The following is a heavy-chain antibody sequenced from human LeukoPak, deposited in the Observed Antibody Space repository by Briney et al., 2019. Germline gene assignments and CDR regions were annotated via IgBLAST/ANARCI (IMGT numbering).Heavy chain of an antibody. D-gene: IGHD4-17*01. CDR3: TRLEDYAPQVPFDI. J-gene: IGHJ3*02. CDR1: GFTFSGSA. V-gene: IGHV3-73*01. CDR2: IRSKLDNYAT. Sequence: SGGSLRLSCAASGFTFSGSAMHWVRQASGKGLEWVGRIRSKLDNYATAYAASVKGRFTISRDDSKNTAYLQMNSLETEDTAVYYCTRLEDYAPQVPFDIWGQGTMVTVSS.